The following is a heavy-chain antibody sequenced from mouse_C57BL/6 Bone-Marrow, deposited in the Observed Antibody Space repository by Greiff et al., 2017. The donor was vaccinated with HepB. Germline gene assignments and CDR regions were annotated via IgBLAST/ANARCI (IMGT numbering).Heavy chain of an antibody. V-gene: IGHV5-17*01. CDR2: ISSGSSTI. Sequence: EVHLVESGGGLVKPGGSLKLSCAASGFTFSDYGMHWVRQAPEKGLEWVAYISSGSSTIYYADTVKGRFTISRDNAKNTLFLQMTSLRSEDTAMYYCAAYYPFAWWGQGTLVTVSA. J-gene: IGHJ3*01. D-gene: IGHD1-1*01. CDR3: AAYYPFAW. CDR1: GFTFSDYG.